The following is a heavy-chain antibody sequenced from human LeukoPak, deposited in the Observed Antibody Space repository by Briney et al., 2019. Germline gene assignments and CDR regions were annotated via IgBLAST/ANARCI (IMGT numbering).Heavy chain of an antibody. CDR1: GFTFSTYW. CDR2: IKQDGSEK. D-gene: IGHD3-22*01. V-gene: IGHV3-7*03. J-gene: IGHJ4*02. CDR3: ARRDSGGYCFDY. Sequence: PGGSLRLPCAASGFTFSTYWMSWVRQAPGRGLEWVANIKQDGSEKYYVDSVKGRFTISRDNGKNSLYLQMNSLRAEDTAVYYCARRDSGGYCFDYWGQGTLVTVSS.